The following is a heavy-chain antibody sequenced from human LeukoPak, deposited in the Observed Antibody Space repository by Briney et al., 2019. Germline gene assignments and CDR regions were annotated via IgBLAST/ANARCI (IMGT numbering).Heavy chain of an antibody. V-gene: IGHV3-66*01. CDR1: GFTVSSNY. CDR2: IYSGGST. J-gene: IGHJ3*02. D-gene: IGHD6-19*01. CDR3: ARGIAVAGTGGDAFDI. Sequence: PGGSLRLSCAASGFTVSSNYMSWVRQAPGKGLEWVSVIYSGGSTYYADSVKGRFTISRDNSKNTLYLQMNSLRAEDTAVYYCARGIAVAGTGGDAFDIWGQGTMVTVSS.